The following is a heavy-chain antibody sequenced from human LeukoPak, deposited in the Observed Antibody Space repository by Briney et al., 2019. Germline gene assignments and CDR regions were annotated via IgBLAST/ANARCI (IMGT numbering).Heavy chain of an antibody. V-gene: IGHV3-7*03. D-gene: IGHD3-22*01. CDR1: GFTFSNYW. Sequence: GGSLRLSCAASGFTFSNYWMSWVRQAPGKGLEWVANIKQDGSEKHYVDSVKGRFTISRDNAKNSLYLQMNSLRAEDTALYYCAKDIRERRYYYDSSGYRIHAFDIWGQGTMVTVSS. CDR2: IKQDGSEK. J-gene: IGHJ3*02. CDR3: AKDIRERRYYYDSSGYRIHAFDI.